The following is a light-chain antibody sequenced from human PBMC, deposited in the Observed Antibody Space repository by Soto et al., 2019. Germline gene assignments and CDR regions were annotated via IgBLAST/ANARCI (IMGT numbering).Light chain of an antibody. V-gene: IGKV3-20*01. J-gene: IGKJ1*01. CDR1: HTVTSNY. CDR3: QQYGGSPRT. Sequence: EIVLTQSPDTLSLSPGERATLSCRASHTVTSNYLAWYQQKPGQAPRLLIYGASSRATDIPDRFSGSGSGTDFPITISRLETEALAVYYCQQYGGSPRTFGQGTKVEIK. CDR2: GAS.